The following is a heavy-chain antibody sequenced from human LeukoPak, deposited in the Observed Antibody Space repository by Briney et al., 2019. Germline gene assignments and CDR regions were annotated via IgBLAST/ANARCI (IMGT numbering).Heavy chain of an antibody. V-gene: IGHV3-73*01. Sequence: GMSLRLSCAASGFTFSGSAMHWVRQASGKGLEWLGRIRSKADSYTTAYAASVKGRFIVSRDDSKNTAYLQMNSLKTEDTAVYYCRAAADLNDYWGQGTLVTVSS. CDR1: GFTFSGSA. J-gene: IGHJ4*02. D-gene: IGHD6-13*01. CDR2: IRSKADSYTT. CDR3: RAAADLNDY.